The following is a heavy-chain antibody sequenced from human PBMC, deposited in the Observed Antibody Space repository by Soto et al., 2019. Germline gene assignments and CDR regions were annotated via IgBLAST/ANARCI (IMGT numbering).Heavy chain of an antibody. D-gene: IGHD2-21*02. J-gene: IGHJ3*01. CDR1: GFTFGNYG. CDR3: AKGFIVVVTVLRPDDAFDV. V-gene: IGHV3-23*01. CDR2: ISGGGGST. Sequence: EVQLLESGGGLVQPGGSLRLSCAASGFTFGNYGMNWVRQAPGKGLEWVSGISGGGGSTYYADSVKGRFTISRDPSKNTLFLEMNSLRAEDTAVYYCAKGFIVVVTVLRPDDAFDVWGQGTLVTVSS.